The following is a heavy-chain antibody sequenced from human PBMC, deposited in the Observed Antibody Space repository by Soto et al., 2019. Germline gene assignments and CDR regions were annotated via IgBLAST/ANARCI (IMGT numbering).Heavy chain of an antibody. Sequence: EVQLVESGGGLVKPGGSLRLSCAASGFTFSSYSMNWVRQAPGKGLEWVSSISSSSSYIYYADSVKGRFTISRDNAKNSLYLQMNSLRAEDTAVYYCARDQAGSNHGMDVWGQGTTVTVSS. CDR2: ISSSSSYI. J-gene: IGHJ6*02. D-gene: IGHD2-2*01. CDR1: GFTFSSYS. CDR3: ARDQAGSNHGMDV. V-gene: IGHV3-21*01.